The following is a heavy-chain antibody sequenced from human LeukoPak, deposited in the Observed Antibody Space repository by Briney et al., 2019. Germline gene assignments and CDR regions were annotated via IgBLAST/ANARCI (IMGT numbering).Heavy chain of an antibody. CDR3: ARATYYDSSGSSNNDAFDI. V-gene: IGHV1-46*01. J-gene: IGHJ3*02. CDR1: GYTFTSYY. Sequence: ASVKVSCKASGYTFTSYYMHWVRQAPGQGLGWMGIINPSGGSTSYAQKFQGRVTMTRDTSTSTVYMELSSLRSEDTAVYYCARATYYDSSGSSNNDAFDIWGQGTMVTVSS. D-gene: IGHD3-22*01. CDR2: INPSGGST.